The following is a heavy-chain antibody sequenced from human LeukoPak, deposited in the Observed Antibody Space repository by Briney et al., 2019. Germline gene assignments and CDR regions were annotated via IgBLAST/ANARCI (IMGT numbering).Heavy chain of an antibody. J-gene: IGHJ3*02. CDR1: GYTFTSYD. D-gene: IGHD3-10*01. V-gene: IGHV1-8*01. CDR3: ARVVRGVISPIDNAFDI. CDR2: MNPNSGNT. Sequence: ASVKVSCKASGYTFTSYDINWVRQATGQGLEWMGWMNPNSGNTGYAQKFQGRVTMTRNTSISTAYMELSSLRSEDTAVYYCARVVRGVISPIDNAFDIWGQGTMVTVSS.